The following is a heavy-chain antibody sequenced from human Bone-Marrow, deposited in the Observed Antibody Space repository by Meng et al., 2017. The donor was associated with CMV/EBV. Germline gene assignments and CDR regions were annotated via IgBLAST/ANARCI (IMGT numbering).Heavy chain of an antibody. Sequence: LRLSCTVSGGSISSGGYYWSWIRQHPGKGLEWIGYIYYSGSTYYNPSLKSRVTISVDTSKNQFSLKLSSVTAADTAVYYCAREVGIVVVPAAPLGAFDIWGQGTMVTV. D-gene: IGHD2-2*01. CDR1: GGSISSGGYY. CDR2: IYYSGST. V-gene: IGHV4-31*03. CDR3: AREVGIVVVPAAPLGAFDI. J-gene: IGHJ3*02.